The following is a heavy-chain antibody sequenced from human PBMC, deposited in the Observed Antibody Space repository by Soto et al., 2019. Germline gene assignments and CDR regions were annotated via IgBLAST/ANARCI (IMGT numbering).Heavy chain of an antibody. V-gene: IGHV3-53*01. D-gene: IGHD5-18*01. CDR1: GFSVSATS. J-gene: IGHJ4*02. CDR2: MHRGGTT. CDR3: ARVNTTLVDHFDC. Sequence: XGALRLSCVVSGFSVSATSTFWVRQATGKGLEWVSLMHRGGTTDNADSVKGRFTTSHDKSKNTLYLHMNGLRVEDTAVYYCARVNTTLVDHFDCWGQGTLVTVSS.